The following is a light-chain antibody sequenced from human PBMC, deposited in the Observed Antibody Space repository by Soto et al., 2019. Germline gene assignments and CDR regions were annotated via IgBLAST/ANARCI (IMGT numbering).Light chain of an antibody. CDR3: CSYASSTSYV. CDR2: DVI. CDR1: SSDVGGYNY. Sequence: QSALTQPASVSGSPGQSITISCTGTSSDVGGYNYVSWYQHHPGKAPKLLIYDVIDRPSGVSNRFSGSKSGNTASLTISGLQPEDEADYYCCSYASSTSYVFGTGTKVTVL. V-gene: IGLV2-14*03. J-gene: IGLJ1*01.